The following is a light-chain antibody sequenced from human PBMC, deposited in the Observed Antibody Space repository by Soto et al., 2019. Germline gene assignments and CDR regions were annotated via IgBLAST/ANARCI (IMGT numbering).Light chain of an antibody. CDR3: TSYATSTTVI. Sequence: QSALTQPASVSGSPGQSITISCTGTSSDVGGYNYVSWYQQHPGRAPQLMIYDVSHRPSGVSNRFSGSRSGNTASLTISGLQAEGEADYYSTSYATSTTVIFGGGTKVTV. CDR1: SSDVGGYNY. J-gene: IGLJ2*01. V-gene: IGLV2-14*03. CDR2: DVS.